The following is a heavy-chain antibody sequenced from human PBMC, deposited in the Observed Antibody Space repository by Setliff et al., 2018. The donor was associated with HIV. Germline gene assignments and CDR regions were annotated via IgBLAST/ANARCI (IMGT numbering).Heavy chain of an antibody. V-gene: IGHV3-21*01. D-gene: IGHD1-26*01. J-gene: IGHJ4*02. CDR1: GFTFSSYI. CDR3: ARVPLGVGSTTHYFDL. CDR2: ITSSSNYI. Sequence: PGGSLRLSCAASGFTFSSYIMNWVRQAPGKGLEWVSSITSSSNYIYYADSVKGRFTISRDNAKSSLYLQMNSLRAEDTAVYYCARVPLGVGSTTHYFDLWGQGTLVTVSS.